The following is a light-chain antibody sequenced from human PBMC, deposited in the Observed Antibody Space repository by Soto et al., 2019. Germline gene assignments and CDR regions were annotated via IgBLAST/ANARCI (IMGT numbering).Light chain of an antibody. CDR1: QSVSSNF. CDR3: QQYGTSPPT. CDR2: GAS. J-gene: IGKJ5*01. Sequence: EIVLAQSPGTLSLSPGERATLSCRASQSVSSNFLAWYQKKPGQAPRLLIYGASSRATGIPDRFSGSGSGTDFILTISRLEPEDFAVYYCQQYGTSPPTCGQGTRLDIK. V-gene: IGKV3-20*01.